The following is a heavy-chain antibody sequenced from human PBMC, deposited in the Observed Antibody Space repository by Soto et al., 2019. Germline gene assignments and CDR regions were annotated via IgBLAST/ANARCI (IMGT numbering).Heavy chain of an antibody. D-gene: IGHD6-13*01. V-gene: IGHV3-33*01. CDR2: IWYDGSNK. J-gene: IGHJ4*02. Sequence: GGSLRLSCAASGFTFSSYGMHWVRQAPGKGLEWVAVIWYDGSNKYYADSVKGRFTISRDNSKNTLYLQMNSLRAEDTAVYYCARDGGHSSSPRWGPLDYWGQGTLVTVSS. CDR1: GFTFSSYG. CDR3: ARDGGHSSSPRWGPLDY.